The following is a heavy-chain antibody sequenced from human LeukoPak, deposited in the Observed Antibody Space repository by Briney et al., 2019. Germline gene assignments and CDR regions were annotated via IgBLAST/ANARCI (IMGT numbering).Heavy chain of an antibody. J-gene: IGHJ4*02. Sequence: PSETLSLTCTVSGGSISSSSYYWGWIRQPPGKGLEWIGSIYYSGSTYYNPSLKSRVTISVDTSKNQFSLKLSSVTAADTAVYYCARMVDSSGYYGVCDYWGQGTLVTVSS. CDR3: ARMVDSSGYYGVCDY. CDR1: GGSISSSSYY. CDR2: IYYSGST. D-gene: IGHD3-22*01. V-gene: IGHV4-39*07.